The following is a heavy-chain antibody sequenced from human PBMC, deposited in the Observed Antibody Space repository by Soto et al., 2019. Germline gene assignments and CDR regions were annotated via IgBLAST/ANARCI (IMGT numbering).Heavy chain of an antibody. CDR1: GFTFSSHA. Sequence: QVQLVESGGGVVQPGRSLRLSCAVSGFTFSSHAMHWVRQAPGKGLEWVTLISSDGSNKYYADSVKGRFTTARDTSKNTMDRQMNSLRVEDTAVYYWARDDEGGSDCDLGYWGQGALVTVSS. CDR3: ARDDEGGSDCDLGY. D-gene: IGHD1-26*01. CDR2: ISSDGSNK. J-gene: IGHJ4*02. V-gene: IGHV3-30-3*01.